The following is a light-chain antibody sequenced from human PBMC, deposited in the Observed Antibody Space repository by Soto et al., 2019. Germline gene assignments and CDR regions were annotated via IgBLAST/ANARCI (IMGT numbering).Light chain of an antibody. CDR2: LNSDGSH. J-gene: IGLJ2*01. V-gene: IGLV4-69*01. CDR3: QTWATGIRV. Sequence: QPVLTQSPSASASLGASVKLTCTLSSAHSTYAIAWHQQQPEKGPRYLMKLNSDGSHYKGDGIPDRFSGSSSGAERYLTISSLQSEDEADYYCQTWATGIRVFGGGTKVTVL. CDR1: SAHSTYA.